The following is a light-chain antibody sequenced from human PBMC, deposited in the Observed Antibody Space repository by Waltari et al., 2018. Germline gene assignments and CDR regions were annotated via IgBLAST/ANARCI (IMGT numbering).Light chain of an antibody. CDR2: WAS. CDR1: QSVLYSSNNKNY. V-gene: IGKV4-1*01. Sequence: DSLAVSLGERATINCKSSQSVLYSSNNKNYLAWYQQKPGQPPKLIIYWASTRESGVPDRFSGSGSGTDFTLTISSLQAEDVAVYYCQQHYGTPRTFGQGTKLEIK. J-gene: IGKJ2*01. CDR3: QQHYGTPRT.